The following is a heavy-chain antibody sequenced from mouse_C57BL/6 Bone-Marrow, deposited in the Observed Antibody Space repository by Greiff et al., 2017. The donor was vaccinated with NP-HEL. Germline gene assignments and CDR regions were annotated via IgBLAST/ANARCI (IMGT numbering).Heavy chain of an antibody. CDR2: IHPNSGST. CDR3: ARERDWLPYWYFDV. D-gene: IGHD3-3*01. J-gene: IGHJ1*03. Sequence: QVQLQQPGAELVKPGASVKLSCKASGYTFTSYWIHWVKQRPGQGLEWIGMIHPNSGSTNYNEKFKSKATLTVDKSSSTAYMQLSSLTSEDSAVYYCARERDWLPYWYFDVWGTGTTVTVSS. V-gene: IGHV1-64*01. CDR1: GYTFTSYW.